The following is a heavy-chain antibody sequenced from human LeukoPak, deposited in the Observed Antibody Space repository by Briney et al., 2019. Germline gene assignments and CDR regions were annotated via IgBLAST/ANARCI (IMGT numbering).Heavy chain of an antibody. CDR1: GGSFSGYY. CDR3: ARGGGSGWYVDY. CDR2: INHSGST. Sequence: SETLSLTCAVYGGSFSGYYWSWIRQPPGKGLEWIGEINHSGSTNYNPSVKGRVTISVDTSKNQFSLKLSSATAADTAVYYCARGGGSGWYVDYWGQGTLVTVSS. V-gene: IGHV4-34*01. D-gene: IGHD6-19*01. J-gene: IGHJ4*02.